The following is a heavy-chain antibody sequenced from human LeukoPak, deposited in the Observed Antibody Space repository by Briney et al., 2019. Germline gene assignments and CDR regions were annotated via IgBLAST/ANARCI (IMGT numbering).Heavy chain of an antibody. CDR1: GFTFSSYA. V-gene: IGHV3-23*01. CDR2: ISGSGGST. J-gene: IGHJ5*02. Sequence: GGSLRLSCAASGFTFSSYATSWVRQAPGKGLEWVSAISGSGGSTYYADSVKGRFTISRDNSKNTLYLHLGSLRPEDMAVYYCARGTRFITVAGASLSFDPWGQGILVIVSS. D-gene: IGHD6-19*01. CDR3: ARGTRFITVAGASLSFDP.